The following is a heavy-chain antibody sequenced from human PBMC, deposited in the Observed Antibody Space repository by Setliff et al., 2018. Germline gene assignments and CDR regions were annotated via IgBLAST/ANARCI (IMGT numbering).Heavy chain of an antibody. J-gene: IGHJ6*02. CDR1: GGSISSSNW. CDR3: AREHGYSYGQTYYYYGMDV. V-gene: IGHV4-4*02. CDR2: INHSGST. Sequence: SETLSLTCAVSGGSISSSNWWSWVRQPPGKGLEWIGEINHSGSTNYNPSLKSRVTISVDTSKNQFSLELSSVTAADTAVYYCAREHGYSYGQTYYYYGMDVWGQGTTVTVSS. D-gene: IGHD5-18*01.